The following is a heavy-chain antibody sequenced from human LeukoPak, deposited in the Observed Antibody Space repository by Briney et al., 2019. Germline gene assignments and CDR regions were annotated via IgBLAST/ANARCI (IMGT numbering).Heavy chain of an antibody. V-gene: IGHV3-23*01. J-gene: IGHJ4*02. Sequence: GGSLRLSCTVSGFTVSSNSMSWVRQAPGKGLEWVSSIISSGGVTYYADSVKGRFTISRDNSKNTVYLQMDSLRAEDSAVYYCAKNGGYSYGLYYFDYWGQGTLVTVSS. D-gene: IGHD5-18*01. CDR2: IISSGGVT. CDR3: AKNGGYSYGLYYFDY. CDR1: GFTVSSNS.